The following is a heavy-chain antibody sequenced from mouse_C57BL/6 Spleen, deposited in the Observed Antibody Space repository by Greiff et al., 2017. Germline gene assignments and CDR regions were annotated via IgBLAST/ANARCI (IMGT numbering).Heavy chain of an antibody. CDR1: GYTFTSYW. J-gene: IGHJ2*01. V-gene: IGHV1-61*01. Sequence: QVQLQQPGAELVRPGSSVKLSCKASGYTFTSYWMDWVKQRPGQGLEWIGNIYPSDSETHYNQKFKDKATLTVDKSSSTAYMQLSSLTSEDSAVYYCARGGYGPYYFDYWGQGTTLTVSS. D-gene: IGHD1-1*01. CDR2: IYPSDSET. CDR3: ARGGYGPYYFDY.